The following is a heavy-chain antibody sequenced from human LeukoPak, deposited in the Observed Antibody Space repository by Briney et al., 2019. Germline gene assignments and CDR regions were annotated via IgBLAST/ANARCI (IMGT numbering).Heavy chain of an antibody. CDR2: ISSSGSTI. D-gene: IGHD3-3*01. CDR1: GFTFSDYY. J-gene: IGHJ6*02. Sequence: GGSLRLSCAASGFTFSDYYMSWVRQAPGKGLEGCSYISSSGSTIYYADSVKVRFTISRDNAKNSLYLQMNSLRAEDTAVYYCARGRDSPEYYDFWSGTQRTYYYYGMDVWGQGTTVTVSS. V-gene: IGHV3-11*01. CDR3: ARGRDSPEYYDFWSGTQRTYYYYGMDV.